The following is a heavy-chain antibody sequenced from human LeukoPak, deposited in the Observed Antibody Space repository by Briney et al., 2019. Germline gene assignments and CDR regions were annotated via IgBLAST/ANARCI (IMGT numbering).Heavy chain of an antibody. D-gene: IGHD4-11*01. Sequence: GGSLRLSCAASGFTFSSYAMSWVRQAPGKGLEWVSAISGSGGSTYYADSVKGRFTISRDNSKSTLYLQMNSLRAEDTAVYYCAKDRTVTTAVGDYWGQGTLVTVSS. CDR3: AKDRTVTTAVGDY. CDR2: ISGSGGST. V-gene: IGHV3-23*01. CDR1: GFTFSSYA. J-gene: IGHJ4*02.